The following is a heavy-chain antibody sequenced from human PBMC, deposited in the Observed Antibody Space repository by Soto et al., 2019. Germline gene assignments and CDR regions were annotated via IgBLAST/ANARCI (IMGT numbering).Heavy chain of an antibody. CDR1: GLSFRTST. J-gene: IGHJ6*02. Sequence: PGWSLRLSCEASGLSFRTSTMNWVRQAPGKGLEWVSYVSSESTTIYYADSVRGRFTISRDNAKNALFLQMNSLRDEDTAVYYCARVRRNDASDYYGMDVWGHGTTVTVSS. CDR3: ARVRRNDASDYYGMDV. D-gene: IGHD1-1*01. V-gene: IGHV3-48*02. CDR2: VSSESTTI.